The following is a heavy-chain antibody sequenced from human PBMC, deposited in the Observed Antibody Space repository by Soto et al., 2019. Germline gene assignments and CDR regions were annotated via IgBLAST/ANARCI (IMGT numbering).Heavy chain of an antibody. D-gene: IGHD6-13*01. CDR1: GYTFTSYA. CDR3: ARGWSIAAAGSSLGY. Sequence: QVQLVQSGAEVKKPGASVKVSCKASGYTFTSYAMHWVRQAPGQRLEWMGWINAGNGNTKYSQKFQGRVTITRDTSAITAYTELNSLRSEDTAVYYCARGWSIAAAGSSLGYWGQGTLVTVSS. V-gene: IGHV1-3*01. J-gene: IGHJ4*02. CDR2: INAGNGNT.